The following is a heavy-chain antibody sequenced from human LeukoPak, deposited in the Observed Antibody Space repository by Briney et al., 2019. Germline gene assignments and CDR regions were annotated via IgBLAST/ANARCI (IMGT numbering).Heavy chain of an antibody. Sequence: GESLKIPCKGSGYSFTSYWIGWVRQMPGKGLEWMGIIYPADSDTRYSPSFQGQVTISADESISTAYLQWSSLKASDTAMYYCARILGYCSGGSCYSDFDYWGQGTLVTVSS. CDR2: IYPADSDT. CDR3: ARILGYCSGGSCYSDFDY. D-gene: IGHD2-15*01. CDR1: GYSFTSYW. J-gene: IGHJ4*02. V-gene: IGHV5-51*01.